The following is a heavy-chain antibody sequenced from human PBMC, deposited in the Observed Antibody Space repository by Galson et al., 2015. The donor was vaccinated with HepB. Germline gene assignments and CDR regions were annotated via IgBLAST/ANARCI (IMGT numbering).Heavy chain of an antibody. Sequence: SVKVSCKASGYTFTGYYMHWVRQAPGQGLEWMGWINPNSGGTNYAQKFQGRVTMTRETSISTAYMELSRLRSDDTAVYYCASGLIDYYDSSGLKLDYWGQGTLVTVSS. CDR2: INPNSGGT. CDR1: GYTFTGYY. J-gene: IGHJ4*02. D-gene: IGHD3-22*01. CDR3: ASGLIDYYDSSGLKLDY. V-gene: IGHV1-2*02.